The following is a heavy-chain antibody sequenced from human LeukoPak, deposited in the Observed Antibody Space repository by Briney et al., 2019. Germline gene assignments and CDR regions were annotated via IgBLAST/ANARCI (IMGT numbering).Heavy chain of an antibody. D-gene: IGHD3-10*01. J-gene: IGHJ4*02. V-gene: IGHV1-46*01. CDR1: GYTFTSYY. Sequence: ASVKVSCKASGYTFTSYYMHWVRQAPGQGLEWMGIINPSGGSTSYAQKFQGRVTMTRDTSTSTVYMELNSLRAEDTAVYYCAVLWFRESDLDYWGQGTLVTVSS. CDR3: AVLWFRESDLDY. CDR2: INPSGGST.